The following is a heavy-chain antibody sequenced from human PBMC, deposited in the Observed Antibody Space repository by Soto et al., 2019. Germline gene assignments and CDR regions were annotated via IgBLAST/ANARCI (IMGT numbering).Heavy chain of an antibody. D-gene: IGHD2-15*01. J-gene: IGHJ3*02. CDR2: ISGSGGST. CDR1: GFTFSSYA. V-gene: IGHV3-23*01. CDR3: AKDVGGLADIVVVVAEDAFDI. Sequence: GGSLTLSCAASGFTFSSYAMSWVRQAPGKGLEWVSAISGSGGSTYYADSVKGRFTISRDNSKNTLYLQMNSLRAEDTAVYYCAKDVGGLADIVVVVAEDAFDIWGQGTMVTVSS.